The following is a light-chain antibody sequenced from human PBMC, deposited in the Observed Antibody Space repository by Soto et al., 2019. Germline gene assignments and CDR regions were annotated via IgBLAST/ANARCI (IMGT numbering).Light chain of an antibody. J-gene: IGKJ2*01. CDR2: GAS. CDR1: QRIDTW. Sequence: IKLTQSPSSVSASVGDRVTITCRASQRIDTWLAWYQQKPGKAPNLLIYGASNLQSGVPSRFSGSGSGTDFILTISSLQPEDFATYYCQQSNTFPYTFGQGTKLEL. V-gene: IGKV1-12*01. CDR3: QQSNTFPYT.